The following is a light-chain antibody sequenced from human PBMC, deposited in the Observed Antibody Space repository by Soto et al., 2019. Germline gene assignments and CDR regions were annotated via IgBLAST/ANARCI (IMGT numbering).Light chain of an antibody. CDR3: APWDDSLNVVV. CDR2: SNN. V-gene: IGLV1-44*01. Sequence: QSVLTQPPSASGTPGQRGTISCSGSSSNIGSNTVNWYQQLPGTAPKLLIYSNNQRPSGVPDRFSGSKSGTSASLAISGLQSEDEADYYCAPWDDSLNVVVFGGGTQLTVL. J-gene: IGLJ2*01. CDR1: SSNIGSNT.